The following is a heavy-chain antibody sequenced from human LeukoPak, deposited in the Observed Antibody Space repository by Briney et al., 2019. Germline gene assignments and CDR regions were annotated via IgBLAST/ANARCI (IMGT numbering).Heavy chain of an antibody. D-gene: IGHD2-15*01. Sequence: PSETLSLTCAVYRGSFSGYYWCWIRQPPGKGLEWIGEIIHSGSTNYNPSLKSRVTISVDTSKNQFSLKLSSVTAADTAVYSCARGRRTVVVTATSSYYYYMDVWGKGTTVTVSS. V-gene: IGHV4-34*01. CDR1: RGSFSGYY. CDR3: ARGRRTVVVTATSSYYYYMDV. CDR2: IIHSGST. J-gene: IGHJ6*03.